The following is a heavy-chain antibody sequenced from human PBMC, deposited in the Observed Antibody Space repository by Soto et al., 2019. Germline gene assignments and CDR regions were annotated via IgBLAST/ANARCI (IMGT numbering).Heavy chain of an antibody. V-gene: IGHV2-5*02. D-gene: IGHD5-12*01. CDR2: IYWDDDK. CDR1: GFSLSTSGVG. CDR3: AHSRLYSGYDVYGMDV. J-gene: IGHJ6*02. Sequence: SGSTLVNPTQTLTLTCTFSGFSLSTSGVGVGWIRQPPGKALEWLALIYWDDDKRYSPSLKSRPTITKDTSKNQVVLTMTNMDPVDTATYYCAHSRLYSGYDVYGMDVWGQGTTVTVSS.